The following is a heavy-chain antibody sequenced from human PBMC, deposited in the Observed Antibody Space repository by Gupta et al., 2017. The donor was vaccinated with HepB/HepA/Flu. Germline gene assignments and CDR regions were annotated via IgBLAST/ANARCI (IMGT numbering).Heavy chain of an antibody. CDR3: ARVSLTGVYRGYFDS. CDR1: GDSSINTHYY. J-gene: IGHJ4*02. V-gene: IGHV4-39*02. CDR2: IYYSGSA. Sequence: QLQLQESGPGLVKPSETLSLTCSVSGDSSINTHYYCGWVRQPPGKGLEWIGGIYYSGSADYNAPLKSRVTISVDTSKNQFALKLTSVAAADTAMYYCARVSLTGVYRGYFDSWGQGTLVTVSS. D-gene: IGHD7-27*01.